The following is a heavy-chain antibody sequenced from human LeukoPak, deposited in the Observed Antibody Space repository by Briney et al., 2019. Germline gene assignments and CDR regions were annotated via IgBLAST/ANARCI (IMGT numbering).Heavy chain of an antibody. CDR3: ARLPYDILTGYLDAFDI. CDR1: GFTFSDSV. CDR2: IYYSGST. J-gene: IGHJ3*02. D-gene: IGHD3-9*01. V-gene: IGHV4-59*08. Sequence: GSLRLSCAASGFTFSDSVMSWIRQPPGKGLEWIGYIYYSGSTNYNPSLKSRVTISVDTSKNQFSLKLSSVTAADTAVYYCARLPYDILTGYLDAFDIWGQGTMVTVSS.